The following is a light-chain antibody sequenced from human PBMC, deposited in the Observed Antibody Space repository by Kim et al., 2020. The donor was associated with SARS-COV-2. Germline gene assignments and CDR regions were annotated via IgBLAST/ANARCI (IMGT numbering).Light chain of an antibody. Sequence: EIVMTQSPATLSVSPGERATLSCRASQSVSSNLAWYQQKPGQAPRLLIYGASTRATGIPARFSGSGSGTEFTLTISSLQSEDFAVYYCQQYNNWPSGTFGQGTKMDIK. CDR2: GAS. J-gene: IGKJ1*01. CDR3: QQYNNWPSGT. V-gene: IGKV3-15*01. CDR1: QSVSSN.